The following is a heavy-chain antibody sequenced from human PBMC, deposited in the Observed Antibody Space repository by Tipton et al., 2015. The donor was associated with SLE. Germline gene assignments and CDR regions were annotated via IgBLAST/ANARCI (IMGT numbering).Heavy chain of an antibody. J-gene: IGHJ6*03. Sequence: TLSLTCTVSGDSFSIVGYYWSWIRQRPGKGLEWIGSIYHRGNTYYNPSLRSRVTLSVDTTNNYFSLTLTSVTAADTALYYCARENSGSLDENYYYYMDVWGKGTTVTVSS. V-gene: IGHV4-39*02. CDR1: GDSFSIVGYY. CDR2: IYHRGNT. CDR3: ARENSGSLDENYYYYMDV. D-gene: IGHD1-26*01.